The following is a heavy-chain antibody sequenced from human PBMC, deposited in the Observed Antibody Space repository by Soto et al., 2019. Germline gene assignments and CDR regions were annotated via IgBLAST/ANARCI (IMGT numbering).Heavy chain of an antibody. CDR1: GFTFSSYG. V-gene: IGHV3-30*18. CDR2: ISYDGSNK. D-gene: IGHD4-17*01. Sequence: PVGSLRLSCAASGFTFSSYGMHWVRQAPGKGLEWVAVISYDGSNKYYADAVKGRFTISRDNSKNTLYLQMNSLRAEDTAVYYCAKDLFAPPAPTDYGDYGEDYYYYGMDVWGQGTTVTVSS. J-gene: IGHJ6*01. CDR3: AKDLFAPPAPTDYGDYGEDYYYYGMDV.